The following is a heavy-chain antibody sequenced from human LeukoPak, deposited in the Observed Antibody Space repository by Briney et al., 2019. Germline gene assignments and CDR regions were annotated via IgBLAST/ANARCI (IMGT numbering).Heavy chain of an antibody. D-gene: IGHD3-22*01. Sequence: GGSLRLSCAASGFTFSSYGMHWVRQAPGKRLEWVAVISYDGSNKYYADSVKGRFTISRDNSKNTLYLQMNSLRAEDTAVYYCAKGVPYYYDSSGYDYWGQGTLVTVSS. J-gene: IGHJ4*02. CDR3: AKGVPYYYDSSGYDY. CDR1: GFTFSSYG. V-gene: IGHV3-30*18. CDR2: ISYDGSNK.